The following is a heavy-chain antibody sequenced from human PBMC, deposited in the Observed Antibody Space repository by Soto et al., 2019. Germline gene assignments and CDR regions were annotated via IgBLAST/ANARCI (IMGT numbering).Heavy chain of an antibody. V-gene: IGHV1-8*01. D-gene: IGHD6-25*01. CDR1: GYTFTTYD. CDR3: ARRKERSGTEYLDY. J-gene: IGHJ4*02. Sequence: ASVKVSCKASGYTFTTYDINWVLQAPGQGLEWMGWMNPYTGKAGYAQKFQGRVTMTRDNSISTAYMELSSLRSEDTAVYYCARRKERSGTEYLDYGGMQTLLTVSS. CDR2: MNPYTGKA.